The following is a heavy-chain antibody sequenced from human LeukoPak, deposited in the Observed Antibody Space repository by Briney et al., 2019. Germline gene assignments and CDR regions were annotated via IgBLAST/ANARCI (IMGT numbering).Heavy chain of an antibody. CDR1: GFTFDDYA. J-gene: IGHJ4*02. CDR2: ITGNGGSA. D-gene: IGHD2-21*02. Sequence: GGSLRLSCAASGFTFDDYAMHWVRQAPGKGLEWVSLITGNGGSAYYADSVKGRFTISRDNSKNTLYLQMNSLRAEDTAVYYCAKSDCGGDCHLLDYWGQGTLVTVSS. V-gene: IGHV3-43*02. CDR3: AKSDCGGDCHLLDY.